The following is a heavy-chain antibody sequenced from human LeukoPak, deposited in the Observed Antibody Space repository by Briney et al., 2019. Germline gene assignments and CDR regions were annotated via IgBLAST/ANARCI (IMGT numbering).Heavy chain of an antibody. Sequence: ASVSVSCKVSQYTLTELSTHSVRQAPGRGVEWMGGIDTEDGETNYAQKFQGRVTMTEDTSTDTAYMELSSLRSEDTAVYYCATNCGGDCSLDYYYGMDVWGQGTTVTVSS. D-gene: IGHD2-21*02. V-gene: IGHV1-24*01. CDR1: QYTLTELS. J-gene: IGHJ6*02. CDR2: IDTEDGET. CDR3: ATNCGGDCSLDYYYGMDV.